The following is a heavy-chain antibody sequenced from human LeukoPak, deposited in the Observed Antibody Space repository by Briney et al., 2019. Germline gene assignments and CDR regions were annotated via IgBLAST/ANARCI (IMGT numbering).Heavy chain of an antibody. CDR3: ARVVNRMTSFFLLF. Sequence: SETLSLTCAVYGGSFSGYYWSWIRQPPGEWLEWIGEINHSGSTNYNPSLKSRVTISVDASKNQFSLTLSSVTAADTAVYYCARVVNRMTSFFLLFWGQGTLVTVSS. CDR2: INHSGST. D-gene: IGHD3-3*01. J-gene: IGHJ4*02. V-gene: IGHV4-34*01. CDR1: GGSFSGYY.